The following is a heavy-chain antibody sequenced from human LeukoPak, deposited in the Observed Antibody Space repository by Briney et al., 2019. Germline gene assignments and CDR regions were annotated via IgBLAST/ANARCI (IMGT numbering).Heavy chain of an antibody. CDR1: GFTFRSYA. CDR3: ARGTAMGDEKYFDY. V-gene: IGHV3-30*04. J-gene: IGHJ4*02. CDR2: ISYDGSNK. Sequence: GGSLRLSCAASGFTFRSYAMHWVRQAPGKGLEWVAVISYDGSNKYNADSVKGRFTISRDNSKNTLYLQMNSLRTEDTAMYYCARGTAMGDEKYFDYWGQGTLVTVSS. D-gene: IGHD3-16*01.